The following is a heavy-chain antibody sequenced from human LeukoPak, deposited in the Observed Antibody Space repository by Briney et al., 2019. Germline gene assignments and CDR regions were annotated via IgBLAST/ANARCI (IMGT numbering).Heavy chain of an antibody. Sequence: GGSLRLSCAASGFTSSSYSMNWVRQAPGKGLEWVSSISSSSSYIYYADSVKGRFTISRDNAKNSLYLQMNSLRAEDTAVYYCARAKASRNIVVVPAAIGDAFDIWGQGTMVTVSS. CDR1: GFTSSSYS. J-gene: IGHJ3*02. D-gene: IGHD2-2*02. CDR3: ARAKASRNIVVVPAAIGDAFDI. V-gene: IGHV3-21*01. CDR2: ISSSSSYI.